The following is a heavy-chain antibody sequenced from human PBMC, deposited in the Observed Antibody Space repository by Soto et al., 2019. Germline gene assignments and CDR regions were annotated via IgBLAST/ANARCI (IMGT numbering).Heavy chain of an antibody. CDR1: GFTFSSYS. D-gene: IGHD6-6*01. Sequence: GGSLRLSCAASGFTFSSYSMNWVRQAPGKGLEWVSSISSSSSYIYYADSVKGRFTISRDNAKNSLYLQMNSLRAEDTAVYYCAKGEYSSSSWFDPWGQGTLVTVSS. CDR3: AKGEYSSSSWFDP. CDR2: ISSSSSYI. J-gene: IGHJ5*02. V-gene: IGHV3-21*01.